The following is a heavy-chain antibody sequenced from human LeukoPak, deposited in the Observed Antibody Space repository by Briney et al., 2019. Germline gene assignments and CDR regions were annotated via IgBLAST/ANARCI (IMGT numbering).Heavy chain of an antibody. V-gene: IGHV3-21*01. CDR2: ISFSSTFR. CDR3: ARGSPIVVVSAIPTVYDY. J-gene: IGHJ4*01. CDR1: GFTFGSFT. D-gene: IGHD2-21*01. Sequence: GGSLRLSCAASGFTFGSFTMNWVRQAPGKGVEWVSSISFSSTFRHFSDSVQGRFNISRDNTKNSLYLEMNSLRAEDTAVYYCARGSPIVVVSAIPTVYDYWGHGILVTVSS.